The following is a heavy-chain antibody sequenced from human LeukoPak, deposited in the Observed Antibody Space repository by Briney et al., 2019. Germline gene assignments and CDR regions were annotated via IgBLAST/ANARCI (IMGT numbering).Heavy chain of an antibody. CDR1: GYRFTNYW. J-gene: IGHJ4*02. CDR3: ARLVDTSMARFDY. D-gene: IGHD5-18*01. V-gene: IGHV5-51*01. CDR2: IYPGDSDT. Sequence: GESLKISCKGSGYRFTNYWIGWVRQMPGKGLEWMGIIYPGDSDTRYSPSFQGQVTISADKSISTAYLQWSSLKASDTAMYYCARLVDTSMARFDYWGQGTPVTVSS.